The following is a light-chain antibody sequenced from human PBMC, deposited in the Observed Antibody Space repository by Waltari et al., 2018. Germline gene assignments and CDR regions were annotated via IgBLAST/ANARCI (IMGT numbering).Light chain of an antibody. V-gene: IGLV1-47*01. Sequence: QSVLTQPPSASGTPGQRVTISCSGSSSNIGSNYVYWYQQLPGTAPKLLIYRNDQRPSGGPDRFSGSKSGTSASLAISGLRSEDEADYYCAAWDDSLSAVFGGGTQLTVL. CDR2: RND. CDR1: SSNIGSNY. CDR3: AAWDDSLSAV. J-gene: IGLJ7*01.